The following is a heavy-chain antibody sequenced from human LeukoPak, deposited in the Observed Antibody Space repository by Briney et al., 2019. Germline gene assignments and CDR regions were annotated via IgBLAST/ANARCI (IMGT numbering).Heavy chain of an antibody. D-gene: IGHD6-13*01. V-gene: IGHV1-8*02. Sequence: ASVKVSCKASGYTFTSYDINWVRQATGQGLEWMGWMNPNSGNTGYAQKLQGRVTMTTDTSTSTAYMELRSLRSDDTAVYYCARGDGWVAAAAKTSFDYWGQGTLVTVSS. CDR2: MNPNSGNT. J-gene: IGHJ4*02. CDR1: GYTFTSYD. CDR3: ARGDGWVAAAAKTSFDY.